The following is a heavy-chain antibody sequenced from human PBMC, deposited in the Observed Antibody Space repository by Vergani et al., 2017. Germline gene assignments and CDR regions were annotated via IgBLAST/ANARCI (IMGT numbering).Heavy chain of an antibody. CDR1: GFSFNTYG. D-gene: IGHD2-15*01. J-gene: IGHJ4*02. CDR2: IGYDGRIE. CDR3: ATAGAAYCRGASCYDFFEY. Sequence: QVQLVETGGGVVQPGGSLRLYCATSGFSFNTYGAHWVRQAPGKGLEWVAFIGYDGRIEYNVDSVKGRFTISRDNSKNTLYLQMNRLRPEDTAVYYCATAGAAYCRGASCYDFFEYWGQGTLVTVSS. V-gene: IGHV3-30*02.